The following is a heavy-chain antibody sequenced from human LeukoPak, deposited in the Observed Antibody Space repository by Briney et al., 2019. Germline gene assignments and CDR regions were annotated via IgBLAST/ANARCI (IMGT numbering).Heavy chain of an antibody. CDR1: GFIFSTTD. CDR2: ISGRSAAT. Sequence: GGSLRLSCAASGFIFSTTDMGWVRQTPGKGLEWVPAISGRSAATYYADSVTGRFTISRDNSRNTLYLQMHSLRAEDTAIYFCAKGGYFAYDFWGQGTKVTVSP. J-gene: IGHJ3*01. D-gene: IGHD2-2*03. V-gene: IGHV3-23*01. CDR3: AKGGYFAYDF.